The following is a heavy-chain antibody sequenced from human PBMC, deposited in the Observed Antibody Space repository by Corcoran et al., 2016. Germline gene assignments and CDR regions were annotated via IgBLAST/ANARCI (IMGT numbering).Heavy chain of an antibody. Sequence: QVQLQESGPGLVKPSETLSLTCTVSGGSISSYYWSWIRQPAGKGLEWIGRIYTSGSTNYNPSLKSRVTMSVDTSKNQFSLKLSSVTAADTAVYYCARLTYYYGSGSYFSYGMDVWGQGTTVTVSS. CDR2: IYTSGST. CDR3: ARLTYYYGSGSYFSYGMDV. CDR1: GGSISSYY. J-gene: IGHJ6*02. D-gene: IGHD3-10*01. V-gene: IGHV4-4*07.